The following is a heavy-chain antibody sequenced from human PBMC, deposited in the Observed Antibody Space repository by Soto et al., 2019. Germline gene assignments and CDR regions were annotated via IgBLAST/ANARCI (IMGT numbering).Heavy chain of an antibody. CDR2: ISYDGSNK. CDR1: GFTFSSYA. Sequence: QVQLVESGGGVVQPGRSLRLSCAASGFTFSSYAMHWVRQAPGKGLEWVAVISYDGSNKYYADYVKGRLTISRDNSKNTRYLQMNSLRAEDTAVYYCARDDYGDYVPSLWGQGTLVTVSS. D-gene: IGHD4-17*01. V-gene: IGHV3-30-3*01. J-gene: IGHJ4*02. CDR3: ARDDYGDYVPSL.